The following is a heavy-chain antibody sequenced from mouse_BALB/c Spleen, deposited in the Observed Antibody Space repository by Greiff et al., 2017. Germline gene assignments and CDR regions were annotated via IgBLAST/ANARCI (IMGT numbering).Heavy chain of an antibody. CDR3: AREQDSSAEYYYAMDY. CDR2: INPSTGYT. J-gene: IGHJ4*01. Sequence: QVQLQQSGAELAKPGASVKMSCKASGYTFTSYWMHWVKQRPGQGLEWIGYINPSTGYTEYNQKFKDKATLTADKSSSTAYMQLSSLTSEDSAVYYCAREQDSSAEYYYAMDYWGQGTSVTVSS. V-gene: IGHV1-7*01. D-gene: IGHD3-2*01. CDR1: GYTFTSYW.